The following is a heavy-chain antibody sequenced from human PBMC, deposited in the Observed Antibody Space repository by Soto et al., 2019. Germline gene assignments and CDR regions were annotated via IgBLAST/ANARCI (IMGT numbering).Heavy chain of an antibody. CDR1: GGTFSSYA. CDR2: IIPIFGTA. J-gene: IGHJ3*02. D-gene: IGHD3-22*01. CDR3: ATPRRDYYDSSGYIDAFDI. Sequence: QVQLVQSGAEVKKPGSSVKVSCKASGGTFSSYAISWVRQAPGQGLEWMGGIIPIFGTANYAQKFQGRVTITAEESTSTDYMELSSLRSEDTAVYYCATPRRDYYDSSGYIDAFDIWGQGTMVTVSS. V-gene: IGHV1-69*01.